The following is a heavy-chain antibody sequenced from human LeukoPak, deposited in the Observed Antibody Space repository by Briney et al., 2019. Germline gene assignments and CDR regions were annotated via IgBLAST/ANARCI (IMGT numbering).Heavy chain of an antibody. CDR3: AKCYSGGYNYGPNYYYYAMDV. V-gene: IGHV4-31*03. J-gene: IGHJ6*02. CDR1: GGSISSGGYY. D-gene: IGHD5-18*01. Sequence: TLSLTCTVSGGSISSGGYYWSWIRQHPGKGLEWIGYIYYSGSTYYNPSLKSRVTISVDTSKNQFSLKLSSVTAADTAVYYCAKCYSGGYNYGPNYYYYAMDVWGQGTTVTVSS. CDR2: IYYSGST.